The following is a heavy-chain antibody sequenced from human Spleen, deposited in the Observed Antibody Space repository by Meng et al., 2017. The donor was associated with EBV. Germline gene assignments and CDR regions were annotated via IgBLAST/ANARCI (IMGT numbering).Heavy chain of an antibody. CDR3: ARGIPQLLAPGEFDY. CDR2: INHSGST. J-gene: IGHJ4*02. Sequence: QVLLPQRGPGLLRPSATLSLTCAVYGGSLTDYYWSWIRQPPGKGLEWIGEINHSGSTKYNPSLKSRVTISVNTSKNQFSLKLSSVTAADTAVYYCARGIPQLLAPGEFDYWGQGTLVTVSS. D-gene: IGHD6-19*01. V-gene: IGHV4-34*02. CDR1: GGSLTDYY.